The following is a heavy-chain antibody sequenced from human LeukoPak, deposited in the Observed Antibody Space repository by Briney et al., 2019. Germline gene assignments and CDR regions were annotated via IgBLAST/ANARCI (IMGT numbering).Heavy chain of an antibody. CDR3: ARDRVNWKQLYYFDY. J-gene: IGHJ4*02. CDR2: INPNSGGT. D-gene: IGHD1-20*01. V-gene: IGHV1-2*02. CDR1: GYTFTGYY. Sequence: ASVKVSCKASGYTFTGYYMHWVRQAPGQGLEWMGWINPNSGGTNYAQKFQGRVTMTRDTSISTAYMELSRLRSDDTAVYYCARDRVNWKQLYYFDYWGQGTLVTVSS.